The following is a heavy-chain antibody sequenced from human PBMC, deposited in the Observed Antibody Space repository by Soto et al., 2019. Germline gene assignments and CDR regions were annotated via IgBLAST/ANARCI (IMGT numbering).Heavy chain of an antibody. CDR1: GYTFTSYG. D-gene: IGHD3-10*01. CDR2: ISAYNGNT. Sequence: QVQLVQSGAEVKKPGASVKVSCKASGYTFTSYGISWVRQAPGQGLEWMGWISAYNGNTNYAQKLQGRVTMTTDTSTSTAYMELRSLRSADTAVYYCARDGQLLWFGELLYYFDYWGQGTLVTVSS. CDR3: ARDGQLLWFGELLYYFDY. J-gene: IGHJ4*02. V-gene: IGHV1-18*01.